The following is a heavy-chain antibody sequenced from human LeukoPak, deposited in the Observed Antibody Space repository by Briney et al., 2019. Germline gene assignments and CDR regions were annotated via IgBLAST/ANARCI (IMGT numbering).Heavy chain of an antibody. J-gene: IGHJ4*02. V-gene: IGHV3-23*01. CDR1: GFTFSSSA. D-gene: IGHD5-12*01. Sequence: GGSLRLSCAASGFTFSSSAMAWVRQAPGKGLEWVSAISVSGGITYYADSVKGRFTISRDNSKNTLYLQMNSLRAEDTAVYYCAKCGYSGCHLIDYWGQGTLGTVSS. CDR2: ISVSGGIT. CDR3: AKCGYSGCHLIDY.